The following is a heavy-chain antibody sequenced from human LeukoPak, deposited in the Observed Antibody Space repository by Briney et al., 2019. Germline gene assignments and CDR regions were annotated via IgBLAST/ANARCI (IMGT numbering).Heavy chain of an antibody. CDR1: GYTFTGYY. V-gene: IGHV1-2*06. Sequence: ASVKVSCKASGYTFTGYYMHWVRQAPGQGLEWMGQINPNSGGTNYAQKFQGRVTMTRDTSISTAYMELSRLRSDDTAVYYCARVNSSGYYFDYWGQGTLVTVSS. D-gene: IGHD3-22*01. CDR2: INPNSGGT. CDR3: ARVNSSGYYFDY. J-gene: IGHJ4*02.